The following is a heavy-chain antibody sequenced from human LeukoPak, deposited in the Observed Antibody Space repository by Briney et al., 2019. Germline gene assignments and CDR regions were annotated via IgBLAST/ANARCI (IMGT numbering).Heavy chain of an antibody. CDR1: GLTFSSYG. Sequence: GGSLRLSRAASGLTFSSYGMHWVRQAPGKGLEWVAFIRYDGSNKYYADSVKGRFTISRDNSKNTLYLQMNSLRAEDTAVYYCAKDRYYYDSSGSQGYYFDYWGQGTLVTVSS. D-gene: IGHD3-22*01. J-gene: IGHJ4*02. CDR2: IRYDGSNK. V-gene: IGHV3-30*02. CDR3: AKDRYYYDSSGSQGYYFDY.